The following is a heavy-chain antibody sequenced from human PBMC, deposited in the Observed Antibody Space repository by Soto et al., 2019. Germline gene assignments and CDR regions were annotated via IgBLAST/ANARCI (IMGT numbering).Heavy chain of an antibody. D-gene: IGHD5-12*01. J-gene: IGHJ4*02. CDR1: GFTFSSYA. CDR3: AKDIVATITSPDY. CDR2: ISGSGGST. V-gene: IGHV3-23*01. Sequence: QTGGSLRLSCAASGFTFSSYAMSWVRQAPGRGLEWVSAISGSGGSTYYADSVKGRFTISRDNSKNTLYLQMNSLRAEDTAVYYCAKDIVATITSPDYWGQGTLVTVSS.